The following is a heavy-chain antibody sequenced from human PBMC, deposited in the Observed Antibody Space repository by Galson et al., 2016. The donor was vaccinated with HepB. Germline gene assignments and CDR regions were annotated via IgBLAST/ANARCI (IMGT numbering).Heavy chain of an antibody. D-gene: IGHD2-2*01. CDR1: GFTFSSYG. CDR3: ARGRPYCSSTSCYPTYYYYYGMDV. Sequence: SLRLSCAASGFTFSSYGMHWVRQAPGKGLEWVAAIWYDGSNKYYADSVKGRFTISRDNSKNTLYLQMNSLRAEDTAVYYCARGRPYCSSTSCYPTYYYYYGMDVWGQGTTVTVSS. V-gene: IGHV3-33*01. CDR2: IWYDGSNK. J-gene: IGHJ6*02.